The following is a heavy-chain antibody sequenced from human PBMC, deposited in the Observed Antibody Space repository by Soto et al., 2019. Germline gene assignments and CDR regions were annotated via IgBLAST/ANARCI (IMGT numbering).Heavy chain of an antibody. CDR2: INAGNGNT. Sequence: GASVKVSCKASGYTFTSYAMHWVRQAPGQRLEWMGWINAGNGNTKYSQKFQGRVTITRDTSASTAYMELSSLRSEDTAVYYCARDLEDIVVVPAAHIRSYYYMDVWGKGTTVTVSS. D-gene: IGHD2-2*01. V-gene: IGHV1-3*01. J-gene: IGHJ6*03. CDR3: ARDLEDIVVVPAAHIRSYYYMDV. CDR1: GYTFTSYA.